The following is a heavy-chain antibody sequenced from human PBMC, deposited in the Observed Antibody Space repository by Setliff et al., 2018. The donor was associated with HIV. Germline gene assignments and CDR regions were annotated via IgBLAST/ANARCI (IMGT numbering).Heavy chain of an antibody. V-gene: IGHV4-31*03. CDR3: ARTGNDFWSGYYGGYYFDY. Sequence: SETLSLTCTVSGGSISSGGDYWNWIRQHPGKGLEWIGYIYYNGSPYYNPSLKSRVTTSVDTSKNQFSLKLSSVTAADTAVYYCARTGNDFWSGYYGGYYFDYWGQGTLVTAPQ. D-gene: IGHD3-3*01. CDR1: GGSISSGGDY. CDR2: IYYNGSP. J-gene: IGHJ4*02.